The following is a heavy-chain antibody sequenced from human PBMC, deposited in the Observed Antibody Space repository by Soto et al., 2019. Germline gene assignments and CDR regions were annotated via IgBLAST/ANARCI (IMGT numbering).Heavy chain of an antibody. CDR3: ARVGPWVPYYYNSSPYTFENGIDP. D-gene: IGHD3-22*01. CDR1: GYSISSGYY. J-gene: IGHJ5*02. Sequence: SETLSLTCAVSGYSISSGYYWGCLRLPPGKGREWIGSIYHGGSAYYNPSLNSRVTLSIDMNNNHVSLILNSVTGADTAVSYCARVGPWVPYYYNSSPYTFENGIDPWGQGTLVTVSS. V-gene: IGHV4-38-2*01. CDR2: IYHGGSA.